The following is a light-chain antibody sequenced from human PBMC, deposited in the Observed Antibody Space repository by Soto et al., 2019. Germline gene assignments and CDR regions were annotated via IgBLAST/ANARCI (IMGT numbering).Light chain of an antibody. CDR3: QQYGSSPPNT. V-gene: IGKV3-20*01. CDR1: PSVSNS. CDR2: GAS. J-gene: IGKJ2*01. Sequence: ESVLTQSPATLSLSPGERATLSCRASPSVSNSLAWYQHKPGQAPRLLIYGASSRATGIPDRFSGSGSGTDFTLTISRLEPEDFAVYYCQQYGSSPPNTFGQGTKVDIK.